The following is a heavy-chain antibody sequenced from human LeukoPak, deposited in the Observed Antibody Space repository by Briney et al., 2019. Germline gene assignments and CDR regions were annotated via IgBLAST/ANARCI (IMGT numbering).Heavy chain of an antibody. CDR2: ISAYNGNS. Sequence: ASVKVSCKASGYTFTSFGISWVRQAPGQGLEWMGWISAYNGNSDYAQQFQGRVTMTTDTSTTIAFMELGSLRSDDTAVYFCARGFPMGAITAFYYYLDVWGKGTTVTVSS. V-gene: IGHV1-18*01. D-gene: IGHD3-10*01. CDR1: GYTFTSFG. CDR3: ARGFPMGAITAFYYYLDV. J-gene: IGHJ6*03.